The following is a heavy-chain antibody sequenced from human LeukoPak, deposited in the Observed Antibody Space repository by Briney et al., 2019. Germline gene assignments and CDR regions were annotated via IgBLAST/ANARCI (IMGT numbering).Heavy chain of an antibody. J-gene: IGHJ4*02. V-gene: IGHV1-2*02. Sequence: ASVKVSCKASGYKFTGYHMHWVRQAPGQGLEWMGWINPNSGGTNYAQKFQGRVTMTRDTSISTAYMEVSRLRSDDTAVYYCARDEAVAGMGYWGQGTLVTVSS. CDR3: ARDEAVAGMGY. D-gene: IGHD6-19*01. CDR1: GYKFTGYH. CDR2: INPNSGGT.